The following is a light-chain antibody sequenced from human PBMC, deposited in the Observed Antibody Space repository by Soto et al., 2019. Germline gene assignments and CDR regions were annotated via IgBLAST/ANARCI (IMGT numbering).Light chain of an antibody. V-gene: IGKV1-5*03. CDR2: KAS. CDR3: QQYNAPAT. Sequence: DIVMTQSPDSLSASVGDRVTITCRASRSISDWLAWYQQKPGKAPKLLIYKASTLESGVPSRFSGSGSGTEFTLTISSLQPEDFASYYCQQYNAPATFGQGTKVEVK. J-gene: IGKJ1*01. CDR1: RSISDW.